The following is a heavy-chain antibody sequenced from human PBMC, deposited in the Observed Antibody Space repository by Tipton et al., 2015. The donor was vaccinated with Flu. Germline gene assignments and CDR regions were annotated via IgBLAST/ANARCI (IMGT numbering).Heavy chain of an antibody. CDR1: GDSITNHY. Sequence: GLVKPSDTLSLTCTVSGDSITNHYWSWIRQAAGKPLEWIGRIYSSGDTNYNPSLSSRVTMSVDTSKNQFSLALTSVTAADTAIYYCAKQVDSWFYFHFWGQGTLVTVSS. D-gene: IGHD6-13*01. J-gene: IGHJ4*02. CDR3: AKQVDSWFYFHF. V-gene: IGHV4-4*07. CDR2: IYSSGDT.